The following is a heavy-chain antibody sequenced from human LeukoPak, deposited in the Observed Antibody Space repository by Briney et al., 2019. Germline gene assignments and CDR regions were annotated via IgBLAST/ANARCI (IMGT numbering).Heavy chain of an antibody. D-gene: IGHD6-19*01. V-gene: IGHV3-21*01. CDR1: GFTFSSYN. CDR2: ISSSSSYI. CDR3: ARCPRDRLGYYYMDV. Sequence: GGSLRLSCAASGFTFSSYNMNWVRQAPGKGLEWVSSISSSSSYIYYADSVKGRFTISRDNAKNSLYLQMNSLRAEDTAVYYCARCPRDRLGYYYMDVWGKGTTVTISS. J-gene: IGHJ6*03.